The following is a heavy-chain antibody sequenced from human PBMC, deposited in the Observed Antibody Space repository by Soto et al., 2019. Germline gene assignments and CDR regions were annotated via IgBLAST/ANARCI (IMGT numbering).Heavy chain of an antibody. J-gene: IGHJ1*01. CDR2: ISENGGIT. V-gene: IGHV3-74*01. CDR3: AREYYSSGTH. Sequence: PGGSLRLSCSASGFTFSTYWMQWVRQVPGEGLVWVSSISENGGITTYADSVKGRFTISRDNAENTLYLQMNGLRVEDTAIYYCAREYYSSGTHWGQGTLVTVSS. CDR1: GFTFSTYW. D-gene: IGHD3-10*01.